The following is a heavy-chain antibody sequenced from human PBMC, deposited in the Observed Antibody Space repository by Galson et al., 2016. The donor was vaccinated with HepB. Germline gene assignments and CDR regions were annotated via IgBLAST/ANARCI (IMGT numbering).Heavy chain of an antibody. CDR2: ISSSSSNI. Sequence: SLRLSCAASGFTFSSYSMNWVRQAPGKGLEWVSSISSSSSNIYYADSVKGRFTISRDNAKNSLYLQMNSLRAEDTAVYYCARGWVGLVQGVRRLYNWGQGTLVTVSS. V-gene: IGHV3-21*01. CDR1: GFTFSSYS. J-gene: IGHJ4*02. CDR3: ARGWVGLVQGVRRLYN. D-gene: IGHD3-10*01.